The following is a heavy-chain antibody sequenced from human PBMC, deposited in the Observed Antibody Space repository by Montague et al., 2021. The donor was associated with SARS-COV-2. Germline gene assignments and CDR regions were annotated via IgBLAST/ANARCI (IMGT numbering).Heavy chain of an antibody. Sequence: SETLSLTCTVSGGSISSPDYYWGWIRQSPGKGLEWIGSISYAGSTYYNPSHRSRVSFSMDTSKNHFSLSLNSVTAADTAVYFCARQLPSYYSTNKCYPYYFDVWGQGALVTVSS. CDR2: ISYAGST. J-gene: IGHJ4*02. D-gene: IGHD2-8*01. V-gene: IGHV4-39*01. CDR1: GGSISSPDYY. CDR3: ARQLPSYYSTNKCYPYYFDV.